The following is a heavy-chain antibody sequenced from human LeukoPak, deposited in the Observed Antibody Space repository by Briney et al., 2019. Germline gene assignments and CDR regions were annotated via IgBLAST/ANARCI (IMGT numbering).Heavy chain of an antibody. V-gene: IGHV1-46*01. CDR3: ARSELQFDYFDF. CDR2: INPSGGGT. Sequence: ASVKVSCKASGYTFTSYYMHWVRQAPGQGLEWMGVINPSGGGTSYAQKFQGRVTMTRDTSASTVYMELSSLRSEDTAVYYCARSELQFDYFDFWGQGTLVTVSS. J-gene: IGHJ4*02. CDR1: GYTFTSYY. D-gene: IGHD5-24*01.